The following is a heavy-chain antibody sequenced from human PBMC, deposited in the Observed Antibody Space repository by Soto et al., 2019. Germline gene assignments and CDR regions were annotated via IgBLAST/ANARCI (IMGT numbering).Heavy chain of an antibody. V-gene: IGHV5-51*01. CDR3: ARGGIGMVRTFDH. CDR1: GASFRQFW. Sequence: PGESLKISCMGGGASFRQFWIGWVRQMPGRGLEWIGIIYPGDSDTKYTPSFQGQVTMSVDRSSSTAYLQWSSLKDEDTAVYYCARGGIGMVRTFDHWGQGTLVTVSS. J-gene: IGHJ4*02. D-gene: IGHD3-10*01. CDR2: IYPGDSDT.